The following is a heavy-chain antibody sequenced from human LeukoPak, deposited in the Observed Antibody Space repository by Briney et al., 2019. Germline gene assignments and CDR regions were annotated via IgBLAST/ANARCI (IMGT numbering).Heavy chain of an antibody. CDR1: GYSFTSYW. J-gene: IGHJ3*02. CDR3: ASAAAAYWDAFDI. D-gene: IGHD6-13*01. V-gene: IGHV5-51*01. CDR2: IYPGDSDT. Sequence: GESLKISCKGSGYSFTSYWIGWVRQMPGKGLEWMGIIYPGDSDTRYSPSFQGQVTISADKSISTAYLQWSSLTASDTAMYYCASAAAAYWDAFDIWGQGTMVTVSS.